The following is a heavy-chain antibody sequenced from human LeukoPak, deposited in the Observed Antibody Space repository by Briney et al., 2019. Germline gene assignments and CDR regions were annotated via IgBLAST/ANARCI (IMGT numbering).Heavy chain of an antibody. D-gene: IGHD3-22*01. CDR2: ISGSGGST. Sequence: GGSLRLSCAASGFTFSSYGMSWVRQAPGKGLEWVSAISGSGGSTYYADSVKGRFTISRDNSKNTLYLQMNSLRAEDTAVYYCAKDGVIVVVMIDYWGQGTLVTVSS. J-gene: IGHJ4*02. CDR1: GFTFSSYG. CDR3: AKDGVIVVVMIDY. V-gene: IGHV3-23*01.